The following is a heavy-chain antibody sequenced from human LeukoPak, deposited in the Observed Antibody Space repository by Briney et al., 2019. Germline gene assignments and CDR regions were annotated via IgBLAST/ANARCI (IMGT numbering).Heavy chain of an antibody. Sequence: PSETLSLTCTVSGGSISSYYWSWIRQPAGKGLEWIGYIYYSGSTNYNPSLKSRVTISVDTSKNQFSLKLSSVTAADTAVYYCARADSSGLSGAFDIWGQGTMVTVSS. D-gene: IGHD3-22*01. CDR3: ARADSSGLSGAFDI. CDR1: GGSISSYY. V-gene: IGHV4-59*01. CDR2: IYYSGST. J-gene: IGHJ3*02.